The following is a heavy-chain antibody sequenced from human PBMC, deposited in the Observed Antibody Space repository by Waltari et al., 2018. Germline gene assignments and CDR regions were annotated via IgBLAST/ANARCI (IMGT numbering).Heavy chain of an antibody. Sequence: QVQLVQSGAEVQKPGASVKDSCKASGYPFTSYGIGWVGQAPGQGLEWMGWISAYNGNTNYAQKLQGRVTMTTDTSTSTAYMELRSLRSDDTAVYYCARDVVRGAPPNWFDPWGQGTLVTVSS. D-gene: IGHD3-10*01. CDR1: GYPFTSYG. CDR2: ISAYNGNT. J-gene: IGHJ5*02. CDR3: ARDVVRGAPPNWFDP. V-gene: IGHV1-18*01.